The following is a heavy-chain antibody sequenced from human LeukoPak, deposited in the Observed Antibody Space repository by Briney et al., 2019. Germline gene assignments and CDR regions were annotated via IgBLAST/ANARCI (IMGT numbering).Heavy chain of an antibody. CDR3: ARLNKGSSSWYWGYNWFDP. J-gene: IGHJ5*02. CDR2: IIPIFDTA. Sequence: SVKVSCKASGGTFSNYAINWLRQAPGQGLEWMGGIIPIFDTANYAQKFQGRVTITTDESTSTAYMELSSLRSEDTAVYYCARLNKGSSSWYWGYNWFDPWGQGTLATVSS. CDR1: GGTFSNYA. D-gene: IGHD6-13*01. V-gene: IGHV1-69*05.